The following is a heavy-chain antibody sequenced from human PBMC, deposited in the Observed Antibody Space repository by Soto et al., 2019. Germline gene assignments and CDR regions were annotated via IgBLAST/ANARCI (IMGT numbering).Heavy chain of an antibody. V-gene: IGHV3-9*01. Sequence: GGSLRLSCAASGFTFDDYAMHWVRQAPGKGLEWVSGISWNSGSIGYADSVKGRFTISRDNSKNTLYLQMNSLRAEDTAVYYCARERPYDSSGYYLDYWGQGTLVTVSS. CDR2: ISWNSGSI. CDR1: GFTFDDYA. J-gene: IGHJ4*02. CDR3: ARERPYDSSGYYLDY. D-gene: IGHD3-22*01.